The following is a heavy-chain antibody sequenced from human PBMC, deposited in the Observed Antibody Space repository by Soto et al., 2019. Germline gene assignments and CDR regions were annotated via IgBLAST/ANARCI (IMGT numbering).Heavy chain of an antibody. CDR2: ISKSDYT. J-gene: IGHJ4*02. CDR1: GFAFNNYG. D-gene: IGHD2-2*01. V-gene: IGHV3-21*01. Sequence: GGSLRLSCTVSGFAFNNYGINWVRQAPGQGLEWVSSISKSDYTYYSDSVKGRVTISRDNAKNSVSLQMNTLRVEDTAVYYCAREDSIIIPAGSDFWGQGTLVTVSS. CDR3: AREDSIIIPAGSDF.